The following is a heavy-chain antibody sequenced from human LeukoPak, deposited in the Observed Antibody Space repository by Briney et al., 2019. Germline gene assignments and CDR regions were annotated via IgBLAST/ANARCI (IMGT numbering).Heavy chain of an antibody. D-gene: IGHD4-23*01. J-gene: IGHJ4*02. CDR2: ITSSSSYT. CDR3: VSNCGGNLYLFHY. Sequence: GGSLRLSCAAAGFTFSTYHMSWVRHAPGKGRGWVSSITSSSSYTYYADSVTGRFTTSRDNAKNSLYLQMSSLRAEDTAVYYCVSNCGGNLYLFHYWGQGPLVPVSS. V-gene: IGHV3-21*01. CDR1: GFTFSTYH.